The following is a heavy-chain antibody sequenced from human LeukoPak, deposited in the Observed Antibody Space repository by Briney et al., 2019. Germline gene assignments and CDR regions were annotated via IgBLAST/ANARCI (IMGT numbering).Heavy chain of an antibody. Sequence: SETLSLTCNVSGGSFNDNYWNWIRHLPGKGLEWIGYVYHNGHSDYNPSLKSQVTISVDTSTNQFSLKMISVTAADTAVYYCASLGYSSGWLDSWGHGSLVIVSS. CDR2: VYHNGHS. D-gene: IGHD2-15*01. CDR1: GGSFNDNY. V-gene: IGHV4-59*01. J-gene: IGHJ5*01. CDR3: ASLGYSSGWLDS.